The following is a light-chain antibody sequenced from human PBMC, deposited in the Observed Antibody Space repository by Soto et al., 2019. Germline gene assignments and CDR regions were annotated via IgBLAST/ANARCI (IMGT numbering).Light chain of an antibody. V-gene: IGKV1-5*03. CDR2: KAS. CDR1: QSISNW. CDR3: QQYNTYPWT. J-gene: IGKJ1*01. Sequence: DIQMTQSPSTLSASVGDTVTITCRASQSISNWLAWYQQRPGKAPNLLIYKASSLEGGVPSRFSGSGSGTDFTLTISSLQPDDFATYYCQQYNTYPWTFCQGTRVE.